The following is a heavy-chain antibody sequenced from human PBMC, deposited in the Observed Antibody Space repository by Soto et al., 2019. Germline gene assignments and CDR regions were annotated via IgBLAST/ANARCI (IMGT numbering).Heavy chain of an antibody. D-gene: IGHD4-17*01. CDR1: GFTFSNYA. J-gene: IGHJ6*02. Sequence: PGGSLRLSCEASGFTFSNYAMTWVRQGPEKGLEWVSVMSGSGNSRNYADSVKGRLTISRDNSKNTLYLQMNGLRAEDTAIYYCATGTATVTSYYYYGMDIWGQGTTVTVSS. V-gene: IGHV3-23*01. CDR3: ATGTATVTSYYYYGMDI. CDR2: MSGSGNSR.